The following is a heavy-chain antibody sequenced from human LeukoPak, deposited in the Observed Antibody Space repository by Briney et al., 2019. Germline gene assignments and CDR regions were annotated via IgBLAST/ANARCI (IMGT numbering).Heavy chain of an antibody. D-gene: IGHD2-21*01. J-gene: IGHJ4*02. V-gene: IGHV3-73*01. CDR3: AREGCGATGCYTSDY. Sequence: QAGGSLKLSCVASGFTFSGSPMHWVRQASGKGLEWIGRIRMKSTSYDAAYAASVKGRFTISRDDSKSTTYLQMNSLKTEDTAMYYCAREGCGATGCYTSDYWGQGTLVTVSS. CDR1: GFTFSGSP. CDR2: IRMKSTSYDA.